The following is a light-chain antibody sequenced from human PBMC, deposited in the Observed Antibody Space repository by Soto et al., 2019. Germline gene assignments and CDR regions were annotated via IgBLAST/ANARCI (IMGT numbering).Light chain of an antibody. CDR1: SSDVGSYNR. V-gene: IGLV2-18*02. CDR2: EVS. J-gene: IGLJ1*01. Sequence: QSALTQPPSVSGSPGQSVAISCTGTSSDVGSYNRVAWYQQPPGTAPKLMIYEVSNRPSGVPDRFSGSKSGNTASLTISGLQAEDEADYYCSSFPSSSTYAFGTGTKLTVL. CDR3: SSFPSSSTYA.